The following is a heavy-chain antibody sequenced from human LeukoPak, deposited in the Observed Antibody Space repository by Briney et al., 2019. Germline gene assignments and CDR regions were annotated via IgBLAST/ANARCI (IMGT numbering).Heavy chain of an antibody. Sequence: GGSLRLSCAASGFTFSSYSMNWVRQAPGKGLEWVSSISGSSSYIYYADSVKGRFTISRDNAKNSLYLQMSSLRAEDTAVYYCARDFATPPSRRYNYYMDVWGKGTTVTVSS. V-gene: IGHV3-21*01. D-gene: IGHD1-14*01. CDR1: GFTFSSYS. J-gene: IGHJ6*03. CDR3: ARDFATPPSRRYNYYMDV. CDR2: ISGSSSYI.